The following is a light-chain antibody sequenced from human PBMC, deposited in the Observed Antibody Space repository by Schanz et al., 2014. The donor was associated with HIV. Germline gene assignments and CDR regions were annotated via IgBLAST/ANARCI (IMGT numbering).Light chain of an antibody. V-gene: IGLV2-14*03. Sequence: QSVLTQPASVSGSPGQSITISCTGTSSDVGGYNYVSWYQQHPGKAPKLMIYDVSYRPSGVSNRFSGSKSGNTASLTVSGLQAEDEADYYCISYAGTNNPVFGGGTKLTVL. CDR3: ISYAGTNNPV. J-gene: IGLJ2*01. CDR2: DVS. CDR1: SSDVGGYNY.